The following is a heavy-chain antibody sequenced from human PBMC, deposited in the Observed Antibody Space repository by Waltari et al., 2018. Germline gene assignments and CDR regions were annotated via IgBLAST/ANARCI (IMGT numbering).Heavy chain of an antibody. V-gene: IGHV4-59*01. J-gene: IGHJ5*02. CDR2: IYYTGST. Sequence: QVQLQESGPSLLKPSETLSLMCTVSGGSISGFYWSWVRQPPGKGLDGIGYIYYTGSTNFNPALKRRVTMSGDTSKNQFSLKLRSVPAADTAFYYCARGGGGDWEWFDPWGQGTLVTVSS. CDR3: ARGGGGDWEWFDP. D-gene: IGHD2-21*02. CDR1: GGSISGFY.